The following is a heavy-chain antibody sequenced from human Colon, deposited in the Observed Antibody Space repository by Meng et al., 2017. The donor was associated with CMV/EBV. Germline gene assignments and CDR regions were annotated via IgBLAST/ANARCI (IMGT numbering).Heavy chain of an antibody. J-gene: IGHJ4*02. Sequence: GESLKISCAASGFTVSSNYMSWVRQAPGKGLEWVSVIYSGGSTYYADSVKGRFTISRDNSKNTLYLQMNSLRAEDTAVYYCARSRDGYNNDYWGQGTLVTVSS. CDR1: GFTVSSNY. V-gene: IGHV3-53*01. D-gene: IGHD5-24*01. CDR2: IYSGGST. CDR3: ARSRDGYNNDY.